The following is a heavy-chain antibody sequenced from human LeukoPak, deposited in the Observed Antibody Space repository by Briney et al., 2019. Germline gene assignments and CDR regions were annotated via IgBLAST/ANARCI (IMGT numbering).Heavy chain of an antibody. CDR1: GYTFTSYD. CDR2: MNPNSGNT. J-gene: IGHJ4*02. Sequence: GASVKVSCKASGYTFTSYDINWVRQATGQGLEWMGWMNPNSGNTGYAQKFQGRVTMTRNTSISTAYMELSSLRSEDTAVYYCARDQTPVLEVDTSCLFDYWGQGTLVTVSS. CDR3: ARDQTPVLEVDTSCLFDY. D-gene: IGHD2-2*01. V-gene: IGHV1-8*01.